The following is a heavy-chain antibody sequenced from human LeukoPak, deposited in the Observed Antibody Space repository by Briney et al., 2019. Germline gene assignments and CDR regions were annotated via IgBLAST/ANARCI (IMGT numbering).Heavy chain of an antibody. J-gene: IGHJ6*02. CDR3: ARGGGLDV. D-gene: IGHD3-16*01. Sequence: GGSLRLSCAASGLTFSSYSMNWVRQAPGKGLEWVASINHNGNVNYYVDSVKGRFTISRDNAKNSLYLQMSNLRAEDTAVYFCARGGGLDVWGQGATVTVSS. CDR1: GLTFSSYS. V-gene: IGHV3-7*03. CDR2: INHNGNVN.